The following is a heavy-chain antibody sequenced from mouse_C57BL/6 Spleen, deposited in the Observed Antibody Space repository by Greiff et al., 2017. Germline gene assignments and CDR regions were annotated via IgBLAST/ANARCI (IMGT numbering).Heavy chain of an antibody. CDR3: ARDNWDEGYAMDY. D-gene: IGHD4-1*01. J-gene: IGHJ4*01. V-gene: IGHV5-17*01. CDR1: GFTFSDYG. CDR2: ISSGSSTI. Sequence: EVQLVESGGGLVKPGGSLKLSCAASGFTFSDYGMHWVRQAPEKGLEWVAYISSGSSTIYYADTVKGRFTISRDNAKNTLFLQMTSLRSEDTAMYYCARDNWDEGYAMDYWGQGTSVTVSS.